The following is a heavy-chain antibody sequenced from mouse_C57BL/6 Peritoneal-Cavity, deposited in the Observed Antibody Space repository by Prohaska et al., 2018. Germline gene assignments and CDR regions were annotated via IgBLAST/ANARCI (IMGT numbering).Heavy chain of an antibody. CDR3: ARGVATVVAYYFDY. CDR1: GYTFTDYY. CDR2: INPYNGGT. J-gene: IGHJ2*01. Sequence: PGASVKMSCKASGYTFTDYYMNWVKQGHGKSLEWIGVINPYNGGTSYNQKFKGKATLTVDKSSSTAYMELNSLTSEDSAVYYCARGVATVVAYYFDYWGQGTTLTVSS. V-gene: IGHV1-19*01. D-gene: IGHD1-1*01.